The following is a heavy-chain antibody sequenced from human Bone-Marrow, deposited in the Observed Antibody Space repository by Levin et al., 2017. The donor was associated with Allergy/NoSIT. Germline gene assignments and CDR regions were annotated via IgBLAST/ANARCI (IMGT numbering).Heavy chain of an antibody. CDR3: ASTGDYYYYYGMDV. CDR2: ISYDGSNK. D-gene: IGHD3-10*01. V-gene: IGHV3-30-3*01. J-gene: IGHJ6*02. CDR1: GFTFSSYA. Sequence: GESLKISCAASGFTFSSYAMHWVRQAPGKGLEWVAVISYDGSNKYYADSVKGRFTISRDNSKNTLYLQMNSLRAEDTAVYYCASTGDYYYYYGMDVWGQGTTVTVSS.